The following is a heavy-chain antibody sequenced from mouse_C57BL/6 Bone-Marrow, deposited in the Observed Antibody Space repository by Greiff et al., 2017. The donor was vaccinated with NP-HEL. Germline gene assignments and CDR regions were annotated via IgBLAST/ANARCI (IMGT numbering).Heavy chain of an antibody. CDR2: IYPRSGNT. V-gene: IGHV1-81*01. CDR3: GRDLSRFAY. CDR1: GYTFTSYG. J-gene: IGHJ3*01. Sequence: VHLQQSGAELVRPGASVKLSCKASGYTFTSYGISWVKQRPGQGLEWIGEIYPRSGNTNYNEKFKGKATLTADKSSSTAYMELRSLTSEDSAVYVCGRDLSRFAYWGQGTLVTVSA.